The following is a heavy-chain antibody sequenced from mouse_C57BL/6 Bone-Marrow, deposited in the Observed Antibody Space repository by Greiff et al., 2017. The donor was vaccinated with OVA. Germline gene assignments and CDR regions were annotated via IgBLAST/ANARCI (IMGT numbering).Heavy chain of an antibody. Sequence: VQLQQLGAELVKLGASVKMSCKASGYTFTSYWITWVKQRPGQGFEWTGDIYPGSGRTNYNEKFKSKATLTVDTSSSTAYMQLSSLTSEDSAVYYCARSGITTVEGDFAMDYWGQGTSVTVSS. CDR2: IYPGSGRT. CDR3: ARSGITTVEGDFAMDY. V-gene: IGHV1-55*01. CDR1: GYTFTSYW. J-gene: IGHJ4*01. D-gene: IGHD1-1*01.